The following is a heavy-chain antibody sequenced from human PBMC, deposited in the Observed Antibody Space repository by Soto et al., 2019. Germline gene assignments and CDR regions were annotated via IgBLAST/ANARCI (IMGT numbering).Heavy chain of an antibody. D-gene: IGHD3-22*01. CDR1: GGSISSGGYY. Sequence: QVQLQESGPGLVKPSQTLSLTCTVSGGSISSGGYYWSWIRQHPGKGLEWLGYIYYSGSTYYNPSLKSRVTISVDTSKNQFSLKLSSVTAADTAVYYCARGYDSSGYYNPFDYWGQGTLVTVSS. J-gene: IGHJ4*02. CDR3: ARGYDSSGYYNPFDY. CDR2: IYYSGST. V-gene: IGHV4-31*03.